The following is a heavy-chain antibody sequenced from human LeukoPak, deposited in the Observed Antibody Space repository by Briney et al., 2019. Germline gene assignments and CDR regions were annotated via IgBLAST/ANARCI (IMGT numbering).Heavy chain of an antibody. J-gene: IGHJ4*02. Sequence: GGSLRLSCAASGFTFSSYAMGWVRQAPGKGLEWVSGISGSGGSTYYPDSVKGRFTISRDNSKNTLYLQMNSLKTEDTAVYYCTIFDYWGQGTLVTVSS. CDR3: TIFDY. V-gene: IGHV3-23*01. CDR2: ISGSGGST. CDR1: GFTFSSYA.